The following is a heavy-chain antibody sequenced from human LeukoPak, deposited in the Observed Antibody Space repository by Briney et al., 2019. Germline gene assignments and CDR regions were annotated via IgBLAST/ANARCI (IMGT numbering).Heavy chain of an antibody. CDR1: GFAFGSYR. CDR3: AGGYSWFDY. CDR2: IKQDGSES. J-gene: IGHJ4*02. D-gene: IGHD5-18*01. V-gene: IGHV3-7*04. Sequence: PGGSLRLSCAASGFAFGSYRMSWVRQTPGKGLEWVANIKQDGSESYYVDSVKGRFTISRDNAKNSLYLQMNSLRAEDTAVYYCAGGYSWFDYWGQGTLVTVSS.